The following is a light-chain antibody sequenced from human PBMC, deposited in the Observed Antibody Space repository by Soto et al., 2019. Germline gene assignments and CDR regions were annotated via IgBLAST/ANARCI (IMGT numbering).Light chain of an antibody. CDR1: SSNIGAGYD. Sequence: QSVLTQSPSVSGAPGQRVTISCTGSSSNIGAGYDVHWYQQLPGTAPKLLIYGNNNRPSGVPDRFSGSKSGTSPSLAITGLQAEDEADYYCQSYDSSLSGWGFGGGTKLTVL. V-gene: IGLV1-40*01. CDR2: GNN. J-gene: IGLJ3*02. CDR3: QSYDSSLSGWG.